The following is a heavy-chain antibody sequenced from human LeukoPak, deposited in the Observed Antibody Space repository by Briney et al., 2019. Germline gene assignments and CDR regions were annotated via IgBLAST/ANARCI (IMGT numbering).Heavy chain of an antibody. D-gene: IGHD3-10*02. J-gene: IGHJ6*04. CDR3: AELGITMIGGV. V-gene: IGHV1-8*03. Sequence: GASVKVSCKASGYTFTSYGISWVRQATGQGLEWMGWMNPNSGNTGYAQKFQGRVTITRNTSISTAYMKLSSLRSEDTAVYYCAELGITMIGGVWGKGTTVTISS. CDR2: MNPNSGNT. CDR1: GYTFTSYG.